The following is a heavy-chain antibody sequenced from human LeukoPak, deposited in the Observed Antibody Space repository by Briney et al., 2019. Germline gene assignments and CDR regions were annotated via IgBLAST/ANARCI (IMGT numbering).Heavy chain of an antibody. CDR2: MNPNSANT. CDR1: GYNFTSHD. Sequence: ASVNVSCKASGYNFTSHDINWVRQAAGQGLEGMGWMNPNSANTGYAQKFQGRVTITRNTSISTAYMELSSLRSEDTAVYYCARGFSNYSYYYMDVWGKGTTVTVSS. D-gene: IGHD4-11*01. V-gene: IGHV1-8*03. J-gene: IGHJ6*03. CDR3: ARGFSNYSYYYMDV.